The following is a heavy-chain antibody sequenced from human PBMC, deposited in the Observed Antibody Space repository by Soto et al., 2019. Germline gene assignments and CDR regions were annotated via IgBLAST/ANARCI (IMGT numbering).Heavy chain of an antibody. CDR3: ARDHFAISWSYFDY. J-gene: IGHJ4*02. D-gene: IGHD6-13*01. Sequence: QVQLVESGGGVVQPGRSLRLSCAVSGFTFSNYAMHWVRQAPGKGLEWVAVISDDGSNKKYADSVEGRFTISRDNSKNTMYMQMNSLRAEDTALYYCARDHFAISWSYFDYWGQGTLVTVSS. CDR1: GFTFSNYA. CDR2: ISDDGSNK. V-gene: IGHV3-30-3*01.